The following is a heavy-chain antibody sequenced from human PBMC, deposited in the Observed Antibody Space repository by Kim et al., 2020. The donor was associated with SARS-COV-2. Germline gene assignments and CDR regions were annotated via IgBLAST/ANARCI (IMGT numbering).Heavy chain of an antibody. V-gene: IGHV6-1*01. CDR3: ASRAATGALDV. D-gene: IGHD1-1*01. CDR2: TYYRSKWSN. J-gene: IGHJ6*02. CDR1: GDSVSSNSAT. Sequence: SQTLSLTCAISGDSVSSNSATWHWIRQSPSRGLEWLGRTYYRSKWSNDYAVSVKSRITINPDTSKNQFSLQLNSVIPDDTAVYYCASRAATGALDVWGQGTTVTVSS.